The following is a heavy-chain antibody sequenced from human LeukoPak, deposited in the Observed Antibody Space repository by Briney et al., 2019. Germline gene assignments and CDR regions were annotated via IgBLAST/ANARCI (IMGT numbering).Heavy chain of an antibody. J-gene: IGHJ5*02. V-gene: IGHV1-2*02. Sequence: ASVKVSCKASGYTFTGSYMHWVRQAPGQGLEWMGWINPNSGGTNYAQKFQGRVTMTRDTSISTAYMELSRLTSDDTAVYYCARANYDILTGNNWFDPWGQGTLVTVSS. CDR2: INPNSGGT. CDR3: ARANYDILTGNNWFDP. CDR1: GYTFTGSY. D-gene: IGHD3-9*01.